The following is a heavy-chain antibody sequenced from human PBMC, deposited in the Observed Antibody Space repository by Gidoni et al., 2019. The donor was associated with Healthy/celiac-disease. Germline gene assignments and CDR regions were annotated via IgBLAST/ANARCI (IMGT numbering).Heavy chain of an antibody. D-gene: IGHD3-22*01. Sequence: QVHLQVSGLGLVNPSQTLSLPCTVSCGSISSGGYYWSWIRQNPGKGLEWIGYVYDSGSTYNNPSIKSRVTITVDTSKNQFSIKLSSVSAADTAVYYCARSPSYDSSGYYGYLDYWGQGTLVTVSS. CDR1: CGSISSGGYY. J-gene: IGHJ4*02. V-gene: IGHV4-31*03. CDR3: ARSPSYDSSGYYGYLDY. CDR2: VYDSGST.